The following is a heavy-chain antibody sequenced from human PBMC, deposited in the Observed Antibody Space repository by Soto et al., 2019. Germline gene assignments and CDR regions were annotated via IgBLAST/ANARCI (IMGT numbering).Heavy chain of an antibody. J-gene: IGHJ4*02. CDR2: ISYDGSNK. CDR3: AKRKFKQQLGLYIDY. CDR1: GFTFNSYG. V-gene: IGHV3-30*18. Sequence: GGSLRLSCAASGFTFNSYGMHWVRQAPGKGLEWVAVISYDGSNKYYADSVKGRFTISRDNSKNTLYLQMNSLRAEDTAVYYCAKRKFKQQLGLYIDYWGQGTLVTVSS. D-gene: IGHD6-13*01.